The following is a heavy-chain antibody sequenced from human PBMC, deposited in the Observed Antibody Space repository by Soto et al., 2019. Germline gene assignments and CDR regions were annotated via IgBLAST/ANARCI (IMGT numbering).Heavy chain of an antibody. CDR3: ARIPRRGYSYGIDS. CDR1: GDSIGSGTSY. V-gene: IGHV4-31*03. CDR2: IYFTGAT. Sequence: QVQLQESGPGLVKPSQTLSLTCSVSGDSIGSGTSYCPWIRLHPGEGLEWIGHIYFTGATYSNPSLRSRLTMSVDTSTNQFSLKLTSVTAADTATYYCARIPRRGYSYGIDSWGQGTQVIVSS. J-gene: IGHJ4*02. D-gene: IGHD2-21*02.